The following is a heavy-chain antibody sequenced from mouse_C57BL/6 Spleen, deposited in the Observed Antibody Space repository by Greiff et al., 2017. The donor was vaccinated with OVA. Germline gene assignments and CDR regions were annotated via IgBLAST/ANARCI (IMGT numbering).Heavy chain of an antibody. CDR1: GFTFSSYG. Sequence: EVKLVESGGDLVKPGGSLKLSCAASGFTFSSYGMSWVRQTPDKRLEWVATISSGGSYTYYPDSVKGRFTISRDNAKNTLYLQMSSLKSEDTAMYYCAREGELGLDFDYWGQGTTLTVSS. V-gene: IGHV5-6*02. J-gene: IGHJ2*01. CDR3: AREGELGLDFDY. D-gene: IGHD4-1*01. CDR2: ISSGGSYT.